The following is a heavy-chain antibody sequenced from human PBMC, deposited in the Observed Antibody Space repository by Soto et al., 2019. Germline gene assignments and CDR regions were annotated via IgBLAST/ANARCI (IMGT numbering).Heavy chain of an antibody. CDR1: GYTFTSYD. V-gene: IGHV1-8*01. Sequence: QVQLVQSGAEVKKPGASVKVSCKASGYTFTSYDINWVRQATGQGLEWMGWMNPNSGNTGYAQKFQGRVTMTRNTSISTAYMGLSSLRSEDTAVYYCAREDIVVVPAAMGYYYYYMDVWGKGTTVTVSS. J-gene: IGHJ6*03. CDR3: AREDIVVVPAAMGYYYYYMDV. D-gene: IGHD2-2*01. CDR2: MNPNSGNT.